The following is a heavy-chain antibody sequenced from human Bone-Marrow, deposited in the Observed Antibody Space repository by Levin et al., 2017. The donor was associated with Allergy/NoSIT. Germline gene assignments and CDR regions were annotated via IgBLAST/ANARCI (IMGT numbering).Heavy chain of an antibody. CDR1: GFTFSTYA. V-gene: IGHV3-64*01. CDR2: IGSNGDST. J-gene: IGHJ5*02. Sequence: HPGGSLRLSCEGSGFTFSTYAIHWVRQAPGKGLEFVSAIGSNGDSTFYANSVKDRFIISRDNSKNMAYLQMDSLRADDMAVYYCTREVLNWFALWGQGTLVTVSS. CDR3: TREVLNWFAL.